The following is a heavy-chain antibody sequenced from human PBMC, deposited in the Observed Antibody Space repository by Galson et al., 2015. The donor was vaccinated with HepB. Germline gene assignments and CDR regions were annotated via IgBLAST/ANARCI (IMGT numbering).Heavy chain of an antibody. J-gene: IGHJ6*03. CDR1: GFTFSSYG. D-gene: IGHD2-2*01. CDR3: AKDPTYCSSTSCRGSYYYYYYMDV. Sequence: SLRLSCAASGFTFSSYGMHWVRQAPGKGLEWVAVISYDGSNKYYADSVKGRLTISRDNSKNTLYLQMNSLRAEDTAVYYCAKDPTYCSSTSCRGSYYYYYYMDVWGKGTTVTVSS. V-gene: IGHV3-30*18. CDR2: ISYDGSNK.